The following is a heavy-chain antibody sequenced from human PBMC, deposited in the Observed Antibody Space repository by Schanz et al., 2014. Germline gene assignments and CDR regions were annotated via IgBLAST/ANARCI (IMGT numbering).Heavy chain of an antibody. CDR3: ARDRGHGDLPGDI. CDR1: GDSISSGGYY. CDR2: ISYSGST. Sequence: QVQLQESGPGLVKPSQTLSLTCTVSGDSISSGGYYWSWIRQHPGKGLEWIGYISYSGSTNYNPSLKSRVTISVDTSKNQFSLNLSSATAADTAVYYCARDRGHGDLPGDIWGQGTMVTVSS. V-gene: IGHV4-31*03. D-gene: IGHD4-17*01. J-gene: IGHJ3*02.